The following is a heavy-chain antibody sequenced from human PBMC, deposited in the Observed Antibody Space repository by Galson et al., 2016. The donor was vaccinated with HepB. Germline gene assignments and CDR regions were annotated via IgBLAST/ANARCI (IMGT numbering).Heavy chain of an antibody. V-gene: IGHV4-59*01. J-gene: IGHJ3*02. Sequence: SETLSLTCTVSGDSINDFYWSWIRQPPGKGLQWIGYMYYSWSTNNNPSLQSRVTITGDTSKNHFSLKLSSVTAADTAVDYCARGKRAFEIWGQGTMVTVSS. CDR2: MYYSWST. CDR1: GDSINDFY. D-gene: IGHD4-23*01. CDR3: ARGKRAFEI.